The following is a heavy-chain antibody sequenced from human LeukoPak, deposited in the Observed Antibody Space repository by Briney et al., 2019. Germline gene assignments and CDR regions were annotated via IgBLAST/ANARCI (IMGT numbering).Heavy chain of an antibody. CDR2: IYHSGST. V-gene: IGHV4-30-2*01. J-gene: IGHJ5*02. Sequence: SETLSLTCTVSGGSISSGGYYWSWIRQRPGKGLEWIGYIYHSGSTYYNPSLKSRVTISVDRSKNQFSLKLSSVTAADTAVYYCARDPSRDTVMVGPWGQGTLVTVSS. CDR1: GGSISSGGYY. CDR3: ARDPSRDTVMVGP. D-gene: IGHD5-18*01.